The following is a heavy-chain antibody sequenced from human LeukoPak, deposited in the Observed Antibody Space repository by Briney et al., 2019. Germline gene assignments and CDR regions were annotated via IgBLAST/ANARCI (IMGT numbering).Heavy chain of an antibody. Sequence: PGGSLRLSCAASGFTFSSYGMSWVRQAPGKGLEGVSFITPSGATTSYADSVKGRFTISRDNPRNTLYMQLNSLRDEDTALYYCATMHGYYDGSGYWVQWGQGTLVTVS. J-gene: IGHJ4*02. CDR1: GFTFSSYG. CDR2: ITPSGATT. CDR3: ATMHGYYDGSGYWVQ. D-gene: IGHD3-22*01. V-gene: IGHV3-23*01.